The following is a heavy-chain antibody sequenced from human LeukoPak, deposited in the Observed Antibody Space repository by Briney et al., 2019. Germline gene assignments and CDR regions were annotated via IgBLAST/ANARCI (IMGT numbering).Heavy chain of an antibody. CDR1: GYTFTGYY. D-gene: IGHD3-16*02. V-gene: IGHV1-8*03. CDR3: ASSLRLGELSLDY. CDR2: MNPNSGNT. Sequence: GASVKVSCKASGYTFTGYYMHWVRQATGQGLEWMGWMNPNSGNTGYAQKFQGRVTITRNTSISTAYMELSSLRSEDTAVYYCASSLRLGELSLDYWGQGTLVTVSS. J-gene: IGHJ4*02.